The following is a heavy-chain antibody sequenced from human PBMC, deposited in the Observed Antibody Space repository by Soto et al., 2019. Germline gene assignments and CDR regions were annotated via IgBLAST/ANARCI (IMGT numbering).Heavy chain of an antibody. D-gene: IGHD1-1*01. V-gene: IGHV3-53*01. CDR3: ATWLQREHAFDI. Sequence: GGSLRLSCAASGFSLSGKNYLNWDRQVPGKGLEWVSALYSSDGTYYADSVKGRFSVSIDNSKNTFYLQLHSLRPEDTALYFCATWLQREHAFDIWGLGTRVTVSS. J-gene: IGHJ3*02. CDR1: GFSLSGKNY. CDR2: LYSSDGT.